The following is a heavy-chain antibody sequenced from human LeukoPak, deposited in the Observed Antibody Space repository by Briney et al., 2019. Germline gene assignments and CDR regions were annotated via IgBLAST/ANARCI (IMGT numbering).Heavy chain of an antibody. D-gene: IGHD5-24*01. CDR1: GGSISSGAFY. CDR3: ARLVWDGNNSKFDY. CDR2: IYYSGST. V-gene: IGHV4-31*03. J-gene: IGHJ4*02. Sequence: SETLSLTCTVSGGSISSGAFYWSWIRQHPGKGLEWIGYIYYSGSTYYNPSLESRVTISVDTSKNQFSLKVNSVTAANTAVYYCARLVWDGNNSKFDYWGQGTLVTVSS.